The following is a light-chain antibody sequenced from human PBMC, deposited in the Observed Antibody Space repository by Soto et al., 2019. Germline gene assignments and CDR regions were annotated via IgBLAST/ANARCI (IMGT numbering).Light chain of an antibody. CDR3: QQYENLPT. J-gene: IGKJ5*01. Sequence: MTQSPLSLPVTPGEPVSISCRSSQSLLYSNGHNYLDWYQQKPGRAPKLLIYDASNLEAGVPSRFRGSGSGTDFTFTISRLQPEDIATYYCQQYENLPTFGQGTRLEIK. CDR2: DAS. CDR1: QSLLYSNGHNY. V-gene: IGKV1-33*01.